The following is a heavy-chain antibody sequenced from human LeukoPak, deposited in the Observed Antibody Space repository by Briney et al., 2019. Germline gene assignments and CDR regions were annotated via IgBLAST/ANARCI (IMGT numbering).Heavy chain of an antibody. Sequence: QAGGSLRLSCAASGFTFSSYWMSWVRQAPGKGLEWVANIKQDGSEKYYVDSVKGRFTISRDNAKNSLYLQMNSLRAEDTAVYYCAKRAVITMVRGNRNGPNDYWGQGTLVTVSS. V-gene: IGHV3-7*03. CDR3: AKRAVITMVRGNRNGPNDY. D-gene: IGHD3-10*01. CDR1: GFTFSSYW. CDR2: IKQDGSEK. J-gene: IGHJ4*02.